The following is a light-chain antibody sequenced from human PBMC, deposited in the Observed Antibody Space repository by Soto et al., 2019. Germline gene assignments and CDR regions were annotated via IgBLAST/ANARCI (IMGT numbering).Light chain of an antibody. CDR2: DAS. CDR3: QQYDDLPIT. V-gene: IGKV1-5*01. J-gene: IGKJ5*01. CDR1: QSISSW. Sequence: DIQMTQSPSTLSASVGDRVTITCRASQSISSWLAWYQQKPGKAPKLLIYDASSLESGVPSRFSGRGSGTDFTFTISSLQPDDSGTYYCQQYDDLPITFGQGTRLEI.